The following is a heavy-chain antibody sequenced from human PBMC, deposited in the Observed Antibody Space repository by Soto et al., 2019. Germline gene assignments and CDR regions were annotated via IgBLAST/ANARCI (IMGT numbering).Heavy chain of an antibody. Sequence: GTSLKVSCKTSGYSFTAYGISWVRQAPGQGLEWMGWISCYNGKTKYAQKVQGRVTMTTDTSTSTAYMEVRSLRSDDTAIYYCARDAPPPELRFLEWHNYDYNGMDVWGQGTTVTVSS. CDR3: ARDAPPPELRFLEWHNYDYNGMDV. CDR1: GYSFTAYG. J-gene: IGHJ6*02. V-gene: IGHV1-18*01. D-gene: IGHD3-3*01. CDR2: ISCYNGKT.